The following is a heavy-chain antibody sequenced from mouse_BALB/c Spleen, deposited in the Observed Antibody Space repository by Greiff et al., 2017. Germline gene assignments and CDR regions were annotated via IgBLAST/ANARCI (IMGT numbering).Heavy chain of an antibody. CDR1: GFAFSSYD. Sequence: EVKLVESGGGLVKPGGSLKLSCAASGFAFSSYDMSWVRQTPEKRLEWVAYISSGGGSTYYPDTVKGRFTISRDNAKNTLYLQMSSLKSEDTAMYYCARHSNWAFYAMDYWGQGTSVTVSS. D-gene: IGHD4-1*01. V-gene: IGHV5-12-1*01. CDR3: ARHSNWAFYAMDY. J-gene: IGHJ4*01. CDR2: ISSGGGST.